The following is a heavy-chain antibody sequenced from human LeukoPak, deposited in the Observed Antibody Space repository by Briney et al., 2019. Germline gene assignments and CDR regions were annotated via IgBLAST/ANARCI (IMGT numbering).Heavy chain of an antibody. CDR3: AREGITMVRHGIDY. J-gene: IGHJ4*02. V-gene: IGHV4-39*07. Sequence: KPSETLSLTCTVYGGSVTSTSFYWAWIRQPPGKGLEWIGSIYSSGNTYYNPSVMSRVTLSVDTSKNQFSLKLSSVTAADTAVYYCAREGITMVRHGIDYWGQGTLVTVSS. CDR1: GGSVTSTSFY. CDR2: IYSSGNT. D-gene: IGHD3-10*01.